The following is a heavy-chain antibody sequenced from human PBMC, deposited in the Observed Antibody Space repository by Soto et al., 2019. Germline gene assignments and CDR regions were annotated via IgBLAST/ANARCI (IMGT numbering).Heavy chain of an antibody. J-gene: IGHJ1*01. CDR3: AGAASENYDSHYVHH. Sequence: QIQLVQSGAEVKEPGASVKVSCRASGYTFTSSGISWVRQAPGQGPEWMGWISNYNGNTNSAQKFQDRVTMTTDTSTSTAYMELRSLRSDDTAVYFCAGAASENYDSHYVHHGGQGTLVTVSS. CDR1: GYTFTSSG. D-gene: IGHD3-22*01. V-gene: IGHV1-18*04. CDR2: ISNYNGNT.